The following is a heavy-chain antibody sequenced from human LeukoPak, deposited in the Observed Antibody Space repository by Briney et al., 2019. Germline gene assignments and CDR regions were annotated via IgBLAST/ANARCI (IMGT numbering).Heavy chain of an antibody. CDR3: AKAPIYDSTGYYREYDY. Sequence: GGSLRLSCAASGFTFSSYALSWVRQAPGMGLQWVAGISHTGGRTYYADSVKGRFTISRDNSKNTLYLQMNSLRADDTAVYYSAKAPIYDSTGYYREYDYWGQGTLVTVSS. J-gene: IGHJ4*02. CDR2: ISHTGGRT. D-gene: IGHD3-22*01. V-gene: IGHV3-23*01. CDR1: GFTFSSYA.